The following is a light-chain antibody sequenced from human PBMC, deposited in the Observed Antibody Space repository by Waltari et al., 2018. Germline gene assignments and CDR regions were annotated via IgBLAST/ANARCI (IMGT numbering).Light chain of an antibody. Sequence: QSALTQPPSASGSPGQSVTISCTGTSSDVGGYNYVYWYQQHPGKAPKHMIYAVSKRPSGVPDRFSGSKSGNTASLTGSGLQAGDEADYYCSSYAGSNNLVFGGGTKLTVL. J-gene: IGLJ3*02. CDR1: SSDVGGYNY. CDR2: AVS. CDR3: SSYAGSNNLV. V-gene: IGLV2-8*01.